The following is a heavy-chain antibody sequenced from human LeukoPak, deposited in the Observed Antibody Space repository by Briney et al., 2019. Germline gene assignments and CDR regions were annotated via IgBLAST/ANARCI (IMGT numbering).Heavy chain of an antibody. CDR1: GYTFTSYD. CDR2: MNPNSGNT. Sequence: GASVKVSCKASGYTFTSYDINWVRQATGQGLEWMGWMNPNSGNTGYAQKFQGRATMTRNTSISTAYMELSSLRSEDTAVYYCAREVTGTLYYYYGMDVWGQGTTVTVSS. J-gene: IGHJ6*02. CDR3: AREVTGTLYYYYGMDV. V-gene: IGHV1-8*01. D-gene: IGHD1-20*01.